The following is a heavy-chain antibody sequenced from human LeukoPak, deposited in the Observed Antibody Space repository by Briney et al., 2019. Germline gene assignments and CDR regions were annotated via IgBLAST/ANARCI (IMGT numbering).Heavy chain of an antibody. CDR3: AKSAGYSYGIDY. D-gene: IGHD5-18*01. J-gene: IGHJ4*02. CDR2: INPNSGGT. Sequence: ASVKVSCKASGYTFTGYYMHWVRQAPGQGLEWMGWINPNSGGTHYAQKFQGRVTMTRDTSISTAYMELSRLRSDDTAVYYCAKSAGYSYGIDYWGQGTLVTVSS. V-gene: IGHV1-2*02. CDR1: GYTFTGYY.